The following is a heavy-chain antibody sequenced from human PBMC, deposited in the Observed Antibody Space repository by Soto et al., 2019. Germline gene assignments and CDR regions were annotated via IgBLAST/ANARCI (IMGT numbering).Heavy chain of an antibody. V-gene: IGHV3-30*18. CDR1: GLILRKYG. CDR2: MSYDDGSIK. D-gene: IGHD4-17*01. Sequence: QVQLVESGGGVVQPGRSLRLSCAASGLILRKYGMHWVRQAPGKGLEWVAVMSYDDGSIKYYVDSVKGRFTISRDNSENTLYLQMNSLRSEDTAVYYCAKDRGDGDYNYYGMDVWGQGTTVTVSS. CDR3: AKDRGDGDYNYYGMDV. J-gene: IGHJ6*02.